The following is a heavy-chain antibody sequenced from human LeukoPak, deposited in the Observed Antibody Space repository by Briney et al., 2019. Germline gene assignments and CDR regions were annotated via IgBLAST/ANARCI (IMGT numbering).Heavy chain of an antibody. V-gene: IGHV3-30*02. CDR3: ARDKSNSWYGVWFDP. Sequence: GGSLRLSCAASGFTFSSYGMHWVRQAPGKGLEWVAFIRYDGSNKYYADSVKGRFTISRDNAKNTLYLQMNSLRVEDTAVYYCARDKSNSWYGVWFDPWGQGTLVTVSS. D-gene: IGHD6-13*01. J-gene: IGHJ5*02. CDR2: IRYDGSNK. CDR1: GFTFSSYG.